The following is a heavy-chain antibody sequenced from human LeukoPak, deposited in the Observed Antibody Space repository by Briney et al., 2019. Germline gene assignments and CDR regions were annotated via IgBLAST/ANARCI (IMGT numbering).Heavy chain of an antibody. J-gene: IGHJ4*02. CDR2: ISGSSSYI. CDR1: GFTFSNYS. Sequence: GGSLRLSCAASGFTFSNYSMNWVRQAPGKGLEWVSSISGSSSYIYYANSVKGRFTISRDNAKNSLYLQMNSLRAEDTAVYYCARDDGSRRYFDWLAVADYWGQGALVTVSS. CDR3: ARDDGSRRYFDWLAVADY. V-gene: IGHV3-21*01. D-gene: IGHD3-9*01.